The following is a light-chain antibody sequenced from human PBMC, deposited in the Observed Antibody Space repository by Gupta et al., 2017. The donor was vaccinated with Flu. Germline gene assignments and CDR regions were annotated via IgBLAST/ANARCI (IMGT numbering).Light chain of an antibody. J-gene: IGKJ2*03. V-gene: IGKV3-15*01. CDR1: QGVSNQ. Sequence: IVLAPSPGTLSVAPGERATHPCRASQGVSNQLAWPPQTPGQAPRPLLYGASHRATDPPARFSGNGSGTEFTLTLRRPESDDFAVYYCQQYNNWLSYSFGHGTKLEIK. CDR2: GAS. CDR3: QQYNNWLSYS.